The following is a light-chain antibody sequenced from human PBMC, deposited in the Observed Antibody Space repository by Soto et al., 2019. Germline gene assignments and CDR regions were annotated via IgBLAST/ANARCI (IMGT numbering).Light chain of an antibody. Sequence: DIQMTQSPSTLSASVGDRVTITCRASQSISSWLAWYQQKPGKAPKLLIYDAPILESGVPSRFSRSGSGTDFTLTTSSPQPEDFATYDGQHYNRYSPLTFDRQNKV. CDR3: QHYNRYSPLT. CDR1: QSISSW. J-gene: IGKJ4*01. V-gene: IGKV1-5*01. CDR2: DAP.